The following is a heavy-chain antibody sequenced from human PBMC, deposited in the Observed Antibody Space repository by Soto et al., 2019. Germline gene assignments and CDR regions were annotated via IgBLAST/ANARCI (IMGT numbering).Heavy chain of an antibody. D-gene: IGHD3-22*01. Sequence: GGSLRLSCVASGFAFSSFEMNWVRQAPGKGLEWISYISSGGKTTYYADSVKGRFTISRDNAKNSLYLQMSSLRAEDAAVYYCARNYIIYYDGSRAHYSWGRGTLVTVSS. CDR3: ARNYIIYYDGSRAHYS. CDR2: ISSGGKTT. J-gene: IGHJ5*02. V-gene: IGHV3-48*03. CDR1: GFAFSSFE.